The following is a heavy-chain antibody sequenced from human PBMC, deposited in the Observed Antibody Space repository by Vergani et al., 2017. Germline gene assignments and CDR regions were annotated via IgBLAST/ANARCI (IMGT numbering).Heavy chain of an antibody. J-gene: IGHJ4*02. CDR2: ISSSSSYT. Sequence: QAQLVESGGGLVKPGGSLRLSCAASGFTFSDYYMSWIRQAPGKGLEWVSYISSSSSYTNYADSVKGRFTISRDNAKNSLYLQMNSLRAEDTAVYYCARAFSSRSSTSSLLRQPGYWGQGTLVTVSS. CDR1: GFTFSDYY. D-gene: IGHD2-2*01. CDR3: ARAFSSRSSTSSLLRQPGY. V-gene: IGHV3-11*06.